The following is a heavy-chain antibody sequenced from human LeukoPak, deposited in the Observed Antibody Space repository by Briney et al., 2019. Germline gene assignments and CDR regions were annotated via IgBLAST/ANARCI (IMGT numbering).Heavy chain of an antibody. CDR1: GFTFSSYA. CDR2: ISGSGGST. J-gene: IGHJ4*02. CDR3: ARGLVQTGYSSSSYVH. D-gene: IGHD6-19*01. Sequence: PGGSLRLSCAASGFTFSSYAMSWVRQAPGKGLEWVSAISGSGGSTYYADSVKGRVTTSRDNSKNTLYLQMNSLTVEDTALYYCARGLVQTGYSSSSYVHWGQGTLVTVSS. V-gene: IGHV3-23*01.